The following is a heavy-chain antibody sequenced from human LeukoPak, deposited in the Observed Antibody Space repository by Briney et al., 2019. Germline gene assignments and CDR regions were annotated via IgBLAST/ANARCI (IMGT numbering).Heavy chain of an antibody. J-gene: IGHJ4*02. CDR3: ARGPVVPSATYFFDY. CDR2: ISGNGGST. CDR1: GFTFSSYA. D-gene: IGHD2-2*01. V-gene: IGHV3-23*01. Sequence: GGSLRLSCAASGFTFSSYAMTWVRQAPGKGLEWVSAISGNGGSTYSADSVKGRFTISRDNSKNTLYLQMNSLTAEDTAVYYCARGPVVPSATYFFDYWGQGTLVVVSS.